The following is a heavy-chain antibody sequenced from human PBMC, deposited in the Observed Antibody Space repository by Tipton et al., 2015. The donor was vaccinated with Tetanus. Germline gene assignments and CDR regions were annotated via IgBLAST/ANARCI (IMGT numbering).Heavy chain of an antibody. J-gene: IGHJ4*02. CDR3: ARATANSAFDF. CDR2: INPNSGGT. CDR1: GYTFTGNY. D-gene: IGHD2-21*02. V-gene: IGHV1-2*02. Sequence: QSGPEVKKPGASVKVSCTASGYTFTGNYIHWMRQVPGQRLEWMAWINPNSGGTDFARKFQGRVTVTRDTSISTAYMELSGLRSDDTAVYFCARATANSAFDFWGQGTRVIVSS.